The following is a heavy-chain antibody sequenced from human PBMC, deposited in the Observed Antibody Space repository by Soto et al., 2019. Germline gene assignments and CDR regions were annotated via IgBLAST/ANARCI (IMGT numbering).Heavy chain of an antibody. CDR3: ARIKNPYGSGSYYIPRAPFTSYSLDY. J-gene: IGHJ4*02. Sequence: SETLSLACTVSGGSISSGDYYWSWIRQPPGKGLEWIGYIYYSGSTNYNPSLKSRVTISVDTSKNQFSLKLSSVTAADTAVYYCARIKNPYGSGSYYIPRAPFTSYSLDYWGQGTLVTSPQ. CDR1: GGSISSGDYY. CDR2: IYYSGST. V-gene: IGHV4-30-4*01. D-gene: IGHD3-10*01.